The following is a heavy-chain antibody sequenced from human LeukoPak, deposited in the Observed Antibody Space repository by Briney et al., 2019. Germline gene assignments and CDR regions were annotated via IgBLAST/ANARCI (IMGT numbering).Heavy chain of an antibody. V-gene: IGHV4-39*01. CDR3: ARHISDYFYYYLDV. Sequence: SETLSLTCTVSGGSISSSSYYWGWIRQSPGKGLEWIGSFYYSGTTYYNPSLERRFTISDDMSRNRFSLMLTSVTAADTAIYYCARHISDYFYYYLDVWGTGTTVIVSS. J-gene: IGHJ6*03. CDR1: GGSISSSSYY. CDR2: FYYSGTT.